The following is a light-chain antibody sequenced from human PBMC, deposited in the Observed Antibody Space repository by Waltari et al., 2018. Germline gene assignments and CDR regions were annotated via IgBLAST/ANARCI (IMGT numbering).Light chain of an antibody. V-gene: IGKV3-15*01. Sequence: EIVMTQSPATLSVSPGARATLSCRASRSVRNNLGRYQQRPGQAPRLLIYCASTRATGIPARFSGSASGTEFTLTISSLQSEDFAVYYCHQYNDWPRTFGQGTKVEIK. CDR1: RSVRNN. J-gene: IGKJ1*01. CDR2: CAS. CDR3: HQYNDWPRT.